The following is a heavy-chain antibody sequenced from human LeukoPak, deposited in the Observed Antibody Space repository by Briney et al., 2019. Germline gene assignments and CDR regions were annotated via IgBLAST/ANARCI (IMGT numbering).Heavy chain of an antibody. V-gene: IGHV1-18*01. CDR2: ISAYNGNT. Sequence: ATVKVSCKASGYTFTNYGISWVRQAPGQGLEWMGWISAYNGNTNYAQKLQGRVTMTTDTSTSTAYMELRNLKSDDTAVYYCARSGGYYFYMDVWGKGTTVTVSS. J-gene: IGHJ6*03. CDR1: GYTFTNYG. D-gene: IGHD1-26*01. CDR3: ARSGGYYFYMDV.